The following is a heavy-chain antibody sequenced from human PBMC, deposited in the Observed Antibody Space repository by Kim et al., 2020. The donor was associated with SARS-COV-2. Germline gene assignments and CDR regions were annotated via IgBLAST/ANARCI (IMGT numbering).Heavy chain of an antibody. J-gene: IGHJ6*02. Sequence: GGSLRLSCAASGFTFSSYSMNWVRQAPGKGLEWVSSISSSSSYIYYADSVKGRFTISRDNAKNSLYLQMNSLRAEDTAVYYCATGYADYDILTGYYTTPEDYYYYGMDVWGQGTTVTVSS. CDR1: GFTFSSYS. D-gene: IGHD3-9*01. V-gene: IGHV3-21*01. CDR2: ISSSSSYI. CDR3: ATGYADYDILTGYYTTPEDYYYYGMDV.